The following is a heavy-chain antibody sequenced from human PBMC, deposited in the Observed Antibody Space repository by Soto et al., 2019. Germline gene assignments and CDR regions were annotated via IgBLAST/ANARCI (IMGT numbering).Heavy chain of an antibody. CDR1: GGTFSSYA. CDR2: IIPIFGTA. CDR3: ARGAYCSSTSCYYYGMDV. V-gene: IGHV1-69*01. D-gene: IGHD2-2*01. Sequence: QVQLVQSGAEVKKPGSSVKVSCKASGGTFSSYAISWVRQAPGQGLEWMGGIIPIFGTANYAQKFQGRVTITADESTSTAYMELSSLRSEDTAVYYCARGAYCSSTSCYYYGMDVWGQGTTVTVSS. J-gene: IGHJ6*02.